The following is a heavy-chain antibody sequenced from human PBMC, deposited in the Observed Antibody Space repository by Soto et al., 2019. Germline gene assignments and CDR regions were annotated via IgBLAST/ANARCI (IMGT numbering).Heavy chain of an antibody. V-gene: IGHV5-51*01. D-gene: IGHD3-3*02. Sequence: GESLKISCKGSGYSFTSYWIGWVRQMPGKGLEWMGIIYPGDSDTRYSPSFQGQVTISADKSISTAYLQWSSLKASDTAMYYCARIFSTPFDRYYYYGMDVWGQGTTVTVSS. CDR1: GYSFTSYW. CDR2: IYPGDSDT. CDR3: ARIFSTPFDRYYYYGMDV. J-gene: IGHJ6*02.